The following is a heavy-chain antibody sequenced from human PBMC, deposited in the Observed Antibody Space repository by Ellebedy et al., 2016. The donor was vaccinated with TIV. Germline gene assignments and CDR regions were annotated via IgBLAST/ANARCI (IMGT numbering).Heavy chain of an antibody. J-gene: IGHJ4*02. CDR3: ARGASRSSWFFDY. Sequence: MPSETLSLTCTVSGTSLTTHYWTWIRKPPGKALEWIAYAHQNANTNYKPSLKSRVTMSLDTSKNQFSLTLSSLTAADTAVYFCARGASRSSWFFDYWGQGALVTVSS. V-gene: IGHV4-59*11. CDR2: AHQNANT. CDR1: GTSLTTHY. D-gene: IGHD6-13*01.